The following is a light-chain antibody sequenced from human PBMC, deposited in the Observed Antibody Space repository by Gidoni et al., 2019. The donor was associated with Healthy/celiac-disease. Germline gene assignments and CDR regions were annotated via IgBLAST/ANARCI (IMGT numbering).Light chain of an antibody. CDR1: SPNLGSNT. Sequence: QSVLTQPPSASGTPGQRVTISCSGSSPNLGSNTVNWYQQPPGTAPKLLIYSNNQRPSGVPARFSGSKSGTLASLAISGLQSEDEADDYCAAWDDSLNGVVFGGGTKLTVL. CDR2: SNN. CDR3: AAWDDSLNGVV. J-gene: IGLJ2*01. V-gene: IGLV1-44*01.